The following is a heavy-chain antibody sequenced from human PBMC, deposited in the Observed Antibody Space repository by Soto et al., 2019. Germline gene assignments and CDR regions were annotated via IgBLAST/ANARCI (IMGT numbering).Heavy chain of an antibody. D-gene: IGHD3-10*01. V-gene: IGHV4-30-2*01. Sequence: QLQLQESGSGLVKPSQTLSLTCAVSGGSISSGGYSWSWIRQPPGKGLEWIGYIYHSGSTYYNPSLKSRVTIAVARAQNQCSLKLSSVAAADTAVYSCASGGGLPRYSWGQGTLVTVSS. CDR2: IYHSGST. CDR3: ASGGGLPRYS. J-gene: IGHJ4*02. CDR1: GGSISSGGYS.